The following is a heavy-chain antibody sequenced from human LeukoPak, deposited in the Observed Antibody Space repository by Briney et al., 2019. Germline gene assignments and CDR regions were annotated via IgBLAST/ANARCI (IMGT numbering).Heavy chain of an antibody. V-gene: IGHV3-21*01. Sequence: GGSLRLSCAASGFTFSSYNMNWVRQAPGKGLEWVSSISSSSSYIYYADSVKGRFTISRDNAKNSLYLQMNSLRAEDTAVYYCARVICSSTSCYDYYYCGMDVWGQGTTVTVSS. CDR3: ARVICSSTSCYDYYYCGMDV. D-gene: IGHD2-2*01. CDR1: GFTFSSYN. J-gene: IGHJ6*02. CDR2: ISSSSSYI.